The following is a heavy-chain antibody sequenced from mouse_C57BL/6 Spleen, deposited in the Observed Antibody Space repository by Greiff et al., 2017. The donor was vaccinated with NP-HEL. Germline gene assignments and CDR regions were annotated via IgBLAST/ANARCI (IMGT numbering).Heavy chain of an antibody. CDR1: GYTFTDYY. D-gene: IGHD2-4*01. Sequence: VQLQQSGPELVKPGASVKISCKASGYTFTDYYMNWVKQSHGKSLEWIGDINPNNGGTSYNQKFKGKATLTVDKSSSTAYMELRSLTSEDSAVYYCAREGITWYFDVWGTGTTVTVSS. V-gene: IGHV1-26*01. CDR3: AREGITWYFDV. J-gene: IGHJ1*03. CDR2: INPNNGGT.